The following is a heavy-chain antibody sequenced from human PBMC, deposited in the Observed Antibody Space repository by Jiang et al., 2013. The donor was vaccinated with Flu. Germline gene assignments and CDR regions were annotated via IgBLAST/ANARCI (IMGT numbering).Heavy chain of an antibody. D-gene: IGHD3-22*01. Sequence: AWNWIRQSPSRGLEWLGRTYYRSKWYNDYAVSVKSRITINPDTSKNQFSLQLNSVTPEDTAVYYCARTHYYDSSGPIDYWGQGTLVTVSS. CDR1: A. CDR2: TYYRSKWYN. V-gene: IGHV6-1*01. J-gene: IGHJ4*02. CDR3: ARTHYYDSSGPIDY.